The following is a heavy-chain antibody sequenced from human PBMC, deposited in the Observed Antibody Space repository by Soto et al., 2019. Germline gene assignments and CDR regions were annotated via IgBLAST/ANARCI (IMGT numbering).Heavy chain of an antibody. CDR1: GGSISSGGYY. CDR3: AREATSGRGSSLPNAFDI. J-gene: IGHJ3*02. CDR2: IYYSGST. V-gene: IGHV4-31*03. Sequence: SETLSFTCTVSGGSISSGGYYWSWIRQHPGKGLEWIGYIYYSGSTYYNPSLKSRVTISVDTSKNQFSLKLSSVTAADTAVYYCAREATSGRGSSLPNAFDIWGQGTMVPSPQ. D-gene: IGHD6-13*01.